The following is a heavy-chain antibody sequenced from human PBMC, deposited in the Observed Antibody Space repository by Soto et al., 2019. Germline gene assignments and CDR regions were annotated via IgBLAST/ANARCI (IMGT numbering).Heavy chain of an antibody. CDR1: GGSISSYY. Sequence: SETLSLTCTVSGGSISSYYWSWIRQPPGKGLEWIGYIYYSGSTNYNPSLKSRVTISVDTSKNQFSLKLSSVTAADTAVYYCARAGITIFGVVSFFDYWGQGTLVTVSS. CDR2: IYYSGST. J-gene: IGHJ4*02. CDR3: ARAGITIFGVVSFFDY. V-gene: IGHV4-59*08. D-gene: IGHD3-3*01.